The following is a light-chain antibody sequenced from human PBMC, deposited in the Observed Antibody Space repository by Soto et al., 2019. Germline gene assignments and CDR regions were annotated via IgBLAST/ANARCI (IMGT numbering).Light chain of an antibody. CDR2: AAS. V-gene: IGKV3-20*01. CDR3: QQYGGSPWT. J-gene: IGKJ1*01. CDR1: QSVGRNY. Sequence: EIVLTQSPGTLSLSPGDRATLSCRASQSVGRNYLAWYQQKPGQAPRLLIYAASSRAPGIPARFSGSGSGTDFTLTISRLEAEDFAVYYCQQYGGSPWTFGQGTKVEIK.